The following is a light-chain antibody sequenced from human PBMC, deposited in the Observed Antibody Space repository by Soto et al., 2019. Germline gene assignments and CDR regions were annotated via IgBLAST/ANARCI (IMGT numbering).Light chain of an antibody. J-gene: IGKJ5*01. CDR1: QSLTNSF. CDR3: QQYGTSEII. V-gene: IGKV3-20*01. CDR2: DTS. Sequence: VLTQSPGTLSLSPGEKATLSCIASQSLTNSFIAWYQQRPGQAPRLLIYDTSSRASGIPDRFSGSGSGTDFTLTISRLETEDFAVFYCQQYGTSEIIFGQGTRLEIK.